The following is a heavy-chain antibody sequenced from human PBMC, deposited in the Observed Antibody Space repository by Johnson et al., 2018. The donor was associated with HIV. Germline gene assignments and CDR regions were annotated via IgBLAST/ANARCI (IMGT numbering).Heavy chain of an antibody. Sequence: VQLVESGGGVVQPGGSLRLSCAASGFTFDDYGMSWVRQAPGKGLEWVSGINWNGGSTGYADSVKGRFTISRDNAKNTLYLQMNSLRAEDTAVYYCARMGGCVVVDAFDIWGQGTMVTVSS. CDR2: INWNGGST. J-gene: IGHJ3*02. V-gene: IGHV3-20*04. D-gene: IGHD3-16*01. CDR1: GFTFDDYG. CDR3: ARMGGCVVVDAFDI.